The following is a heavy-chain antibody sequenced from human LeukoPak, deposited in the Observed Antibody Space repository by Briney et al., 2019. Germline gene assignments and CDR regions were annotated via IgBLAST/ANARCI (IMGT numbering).Heavy chain of an antibody. CDR1: GFSFPTHA. CDR3: AKDQDPHSYGSGSYAPFDH. J-gene: IGHJ4*02. D-gene: IGHD3-10*01. Sequence: GSLRLSCVASGFSFPTHAMGWVRQAPGKGLEWVSHISGSGGSTKYSGSVKGRFTISRHNSKNTLYLQINSLGADDTAVYYCAKDQDPHSYGSGSYAPFDHWGQGTLVTVSS. CDR2: ISGSGGST. V-gene: IGHV3-23*01.